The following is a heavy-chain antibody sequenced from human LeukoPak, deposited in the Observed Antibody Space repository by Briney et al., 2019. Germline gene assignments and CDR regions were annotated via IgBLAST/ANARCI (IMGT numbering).Heavy chain of an antibody. D-gene: IGHD3-22*01. Sequence: GGSLRLSCAASGFTFSSYSMNWVRQAPGKGLEWVSSISGSSSYIYYADSVKGRFTISRHEAKHSLYLQMNSLRSEDTAVYYCAIWKAYDSSGYGLGSFDYWGQGTLVTVSS. J-gene: IGHJ4*02. CDR2: ISGSSSYI. CDR3: AIWKAYDSSGYGLGSFDY. V-gene: IGHV3-21*04. CDR1: GFTFSSYS.